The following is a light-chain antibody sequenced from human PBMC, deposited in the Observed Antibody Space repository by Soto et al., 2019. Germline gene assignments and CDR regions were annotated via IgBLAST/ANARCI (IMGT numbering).Light chain of an antibody. Sequence: QSALTQPASVSGFPGQSITISCTGTSSDVGGYNYVSWYQQLPGKAPKLMIYDVSYRPSGVSNRFSGSKSGNTASLIISGLQAEDEADYYCSSYASSSPFVFGTGTKVTVL. V-gene: IGLV2-14*01. CDR3: SSYASSSPFV. J-gene: IGLJ1*01. CDR1: SSDVGGYNY. CDR2: DVS.